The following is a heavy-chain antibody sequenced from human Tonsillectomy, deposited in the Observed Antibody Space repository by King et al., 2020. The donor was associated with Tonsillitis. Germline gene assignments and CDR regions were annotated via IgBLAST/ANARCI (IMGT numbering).Heavy chain of an antibody. J-gene: IGHJ4*02. CDR2: ISSSSRYI. CDR1: GFTFSSYS. V-gene: IGHV3-21*01. Sequence: VQLVESGGGLVKPGGSLRLSCAASGFTFSSYSMNWVRQAPGKGLEWVSSISSSSRYIYYAASVKGRFTISRDNAKNSLYLQMNSLRSEDTAVYYCARDPYGSGSLYYFDYWGQGTLVTVSS. D-gene: IGHD3-10*01. CDR3: ARDPYGSGSLYYFDY.